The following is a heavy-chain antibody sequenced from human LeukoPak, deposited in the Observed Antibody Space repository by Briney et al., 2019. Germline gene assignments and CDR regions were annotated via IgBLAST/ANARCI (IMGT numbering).Heavy chain of an antibody. CDR1: GYSISSGYY. Sequence: MPSETLSLTCTVSGYSISSGYYWGWIRQPPGKGLEWIGSIYHSGSTYYNPSLKSRVTISVDKSKNQFSLKLSSVTAADTAVYYCARVSYYYDSSGYDYWGQGTLVTVSS. D-gene: IGHD3-22*01. CDR3: ARVSYYYDSSGYDY. J-gene: IGHJ4*02. CDR2: IYHSGST. V-gene: IGHV4-38-2*02.